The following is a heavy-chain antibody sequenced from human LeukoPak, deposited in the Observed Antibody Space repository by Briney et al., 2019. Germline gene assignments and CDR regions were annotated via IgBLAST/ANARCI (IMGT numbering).Heavy chain of an antibody. CDR1: GFTFSSYA. CDR3: ARGPSGYSGYAMTDY. CDR2: ISYDGSSK. Sequence: GGSLRLSCAASGFTFSSYAMHWVRQAPGKGLEWVAVISYDGSSKYYADSVKGRFTISRDNSKNTLYLQMNSLRAEDTAVYYRARGPSGYSGYAMTDYWGQGTLVTVSS. V-gene: IGHV3-30*04. D-gene: IGHD5-12*01. J-gene: IGHJ4*02.